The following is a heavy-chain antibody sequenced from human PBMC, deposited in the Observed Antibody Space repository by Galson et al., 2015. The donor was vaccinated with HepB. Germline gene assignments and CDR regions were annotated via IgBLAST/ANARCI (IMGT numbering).Heavy chain of an antibody. J-gene: IGHJ3*02. CDR2: INPSGGST. CDR3: ARVRAGYNAFDI. D-gene: IGHD5-24*01. CDR1: GYTFTSYY. V-gene: IGHV1-46*04. Sequence: SVKVSCKASGYTFTSYYMHWVRQAPGQGLEWMGIINPSGGSTSYAQKLQGRVTMTRDTSTSTVYMELSSLRSEDTAVYYCARVRAGYNAFDIWGQGTMVTVSS.